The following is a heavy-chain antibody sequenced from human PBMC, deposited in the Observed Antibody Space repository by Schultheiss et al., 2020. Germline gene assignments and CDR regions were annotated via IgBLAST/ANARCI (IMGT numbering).Heavy chain of an antibody. Sequence: ASVKVSCKASGYTFTSYYMHWVRQAPGQGLEWMGIINPSGGSTSYAQKFQGRVTMTRDTSTSTVYLELSSLRSEDTAVYYCARGLIFLAAAGTLWFDPWGQGTLVTVSS. V-gene: IGHV1-46*01. D-gene: IGHD6-13*01. CDR1: GYTFTSYY. CDR2: INPSGGST. J-gene: IGHJ5*02. CDR3: ARGLIFLAAAGTLWFDP.